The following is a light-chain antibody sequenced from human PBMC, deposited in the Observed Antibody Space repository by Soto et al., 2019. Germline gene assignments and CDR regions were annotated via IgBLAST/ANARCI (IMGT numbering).Light chain of an antibody. Sequence: DSQMTQSPSTLSASVGDRVTITCRASQSIRRWVAWYQQKPGKAPKVLIYDVSSLESGVPSRFSGSGSGTEFTLTISSLQPDDLATYYCQQYNSLWTFGQGTKVDIK. J-gene: IGKJ1*01. V-gene: IGKV1-5*01. CDR2: DVS. CDR1: QSIRRW. CDR3: QQYNSLWT.